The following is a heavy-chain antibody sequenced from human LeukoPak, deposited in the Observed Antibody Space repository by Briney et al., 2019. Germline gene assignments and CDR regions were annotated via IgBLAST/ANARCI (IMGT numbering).Heavy chain of an antibody. CDR1: GFTFSSYA. CDR3: AKSPGSGSYHAFDI. D-gene: IGHD1-26*01. J-gene: IGHJ3*02. CDR2: ISGSGGRT. Sequence: GGSLRLSCAASGFTFSSYAMSWVRQAPGKGLEWVSAISGSGGRTYYADSVKGRFTISRDNSKSTLYLQMNSLRVEDTAVFYCAKSPGSGSYHAFDIWGQGTMVIVSS. V-gene: IGHV3-23*01.